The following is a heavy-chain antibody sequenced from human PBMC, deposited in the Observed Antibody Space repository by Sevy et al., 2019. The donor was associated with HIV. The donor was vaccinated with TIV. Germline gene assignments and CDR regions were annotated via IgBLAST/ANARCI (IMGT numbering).Heavy chain of an antibody. D-gene: IGHD3-10*01. CDR1: GGSITSLY. CDR2: IYYNGHI. V-gene: IGHV4-59*08. J-gene: IGHJ4*02. CDR3: AGANAGGRGYS. Sequence: SETLSLTCTVSGGSITSLYWNWIRQPPGKGLKWIANIYYNGHINYNPSLKSRVTLSLDTSKNRFSLRLSSVTAADTAMYYCAGANAGGRGYSWGQGSLVTVSS.